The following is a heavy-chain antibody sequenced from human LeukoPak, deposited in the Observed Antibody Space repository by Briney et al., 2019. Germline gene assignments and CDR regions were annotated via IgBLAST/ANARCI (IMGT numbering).Heavy chain of an antibody. Sequence: ASVKVSCKASGYTFTSYAMHWVRQAPGRRLECMGWINAGNGNTKYSQKFQGRVTITRDTSASTAYMELSSLRSEDTAVYYCARDRFSGGTIFFDPWGQGTLVTVSS. CDR3: ARDRFSGGTIFFDP. CDR2: INAGNGNT. D-gene: IGHD3-9*01. CDR1: GYTFTSYA. J-gene: IGHJ5*02. V-gene: IGHV1-3*01.